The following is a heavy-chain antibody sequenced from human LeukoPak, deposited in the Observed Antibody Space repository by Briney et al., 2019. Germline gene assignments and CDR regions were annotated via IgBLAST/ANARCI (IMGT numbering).Heavy chain of an antibody. J-gene: IGHJ5*02. D-gene: IGHD3-10*01. Sequence: PGGSLRLSCAASGLTFDNYAMSWVRQAPGKGLEWVSAISSSGDITYYADSVKGRFTVSRDSSKNTLFLQMNSLRAGDTAVYYCATEVRGVIINPWGQRTLVTVSS. CDR3: ATEVRGVIINP. CDR1: GLTFDNYA. CDR2: ISSSGDIT. V-gene: IGHV3-23*01.